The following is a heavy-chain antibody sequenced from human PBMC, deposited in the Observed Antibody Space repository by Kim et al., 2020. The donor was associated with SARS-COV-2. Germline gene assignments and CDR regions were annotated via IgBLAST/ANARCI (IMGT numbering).Heavy chain of an antibody. V-gene: IGHV3-43*02. Sequence: GGSLRLSCAASGFTFDDYTMNWVRQTPGKGLEWVSLISGDGGFKYYTDSVKGRFTISRDNSKNSLYLQMNSLRTEDTALYYCAKGTRGYNYGGTFDYWGQGTLVTVSS. D-gene: IGHD5-12*01. CDR3: AKGTRGYNYGGTFDY. CDR2: ISGDGGFK. CDR1: GFTFDDYT. J-gene: IGHJ4*02.